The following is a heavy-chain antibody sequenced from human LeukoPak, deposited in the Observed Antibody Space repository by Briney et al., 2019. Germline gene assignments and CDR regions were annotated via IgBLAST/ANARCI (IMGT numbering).Heavy chain of an antibody. CDR1: GFTFSRYW. V-gene: IGHV3-7*01. CDR3: VRGKSVGGYQPYY. CDR2: IKQDGSEK. D-gene: IGHD5-12*01. Sequence: GGSLRLSCAASGFTFSRYWMSWVRQAPGKGLEWVANIKQDGSEKYYVDSVKGRLTISRDNAKNSLYLQMNSLRAEDTAVYYCVRGKSVGGYQPYYWGQGTLVTVSS. J-gene: IGHJ4*02.